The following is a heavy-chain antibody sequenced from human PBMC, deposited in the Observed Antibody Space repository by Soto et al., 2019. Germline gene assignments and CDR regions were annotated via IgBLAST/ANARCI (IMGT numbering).Heavy chain of an antibody. CDR2: ISYDGSTK. D-gene: IGHD5-18*01. J-gene: IGHJ4*02. CDR1: GFTFSSYG. CDR3: AKLDTVMAAFDY. Sequence: QPGGSLRLSCAASGFTFSSYGMHWVRQAPGKGLEWVAVISYDGSTKYYADSVKGRFTISRDNSKNTLYLQMNSLRAEDTAVYYCAKLDTVMAAFDYWGQGTLVTVSS. V-gene: IGHV3-30*18.